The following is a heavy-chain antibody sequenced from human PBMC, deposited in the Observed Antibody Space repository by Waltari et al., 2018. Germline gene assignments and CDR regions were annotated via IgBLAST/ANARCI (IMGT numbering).Heavy chain of an antibody. CDR2: ISSSSSTI. CDR3: ARDALNYYGSGSSDY. CDR1: GFTFSSYR. J-gene: IGHJ4*02. D-gene: IGHD3-10*01. V-gene: IGHV3-48*01. Sequence: EVQLVESGGGLVQPGGSLRLSCAASGFTFSSYRMNWVRQAPGKGLEWVSYISSSSSTIYYADSVKGRFTISRDNAKNSLYLQMNSLRAEDTAVYYCARDALNYYGSGSSDYWGQGTLVTVSS.